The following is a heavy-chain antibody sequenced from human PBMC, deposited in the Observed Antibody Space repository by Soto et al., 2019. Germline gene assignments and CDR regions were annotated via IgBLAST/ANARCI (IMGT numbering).Heavy chain of an antibody. D-gene: IGHD3-22*01. V-gene: IGHV3-53*01. Sequence: EVQLVESGGGLIQPGGSLRLSCAASGFTVSSNYISWVRQAPGKGLEWVSVIYSGGSTYYADSVKGRFPISRDNSKNTLYLQMNSLRAEDTAVYYCARDRVESGYPEYFQHWGQGTLVTGSS. CDR3: ARDRVESGYPEYFQH. J-gene: IGHJ1*01. CDR2: IYSGGST. CDR1: GFTVSSNY.